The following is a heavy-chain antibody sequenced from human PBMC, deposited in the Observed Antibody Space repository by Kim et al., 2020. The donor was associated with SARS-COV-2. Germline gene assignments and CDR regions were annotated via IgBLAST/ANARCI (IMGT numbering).Heavy chain of an antibody. D-gene: IGHD2-2*01. CDR3: ARRPGYQLYLTTAFDI. CDR1: GFTFSDYA. J-gene: IGHJ3*02. V-gene: IGHV3-23*01. CDR2: TSGSGGNT. Sequence: GGSLRLSCAASGFTFSDYAMSWVRQAPGKALEWVSGTSGSGGNTDYADSVKGRFTISRDNSRNTLYLQMVSLTDDDTAVYYFARRPGYQLYLTTAFDIWG.